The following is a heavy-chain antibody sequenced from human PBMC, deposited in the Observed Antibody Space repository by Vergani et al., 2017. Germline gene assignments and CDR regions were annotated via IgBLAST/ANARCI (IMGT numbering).Heavy chain of an antibody. V-gene: IGHV4-59*11. CDR2: IHYSENT. CDR3: ASDTHSGQRADR. Sequence: QVQLQESGPGLVKSSETLSLTCSVSFDSIRNLYCNWIRQPPGKGLEWIGSIHYSENTNYNPSLKTRVTISVDTSKNQFSLTLTSVTAADTAVYSCASDTHSGQRADRWGQGILVTVTS. D-gene: IGHD6-19*01. CDR1: FDSIRNLY. J-gene: IGHJ5*02.